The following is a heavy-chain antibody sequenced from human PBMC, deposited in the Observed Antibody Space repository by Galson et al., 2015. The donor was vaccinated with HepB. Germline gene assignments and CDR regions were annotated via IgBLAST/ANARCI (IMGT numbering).Heavy chain of an antibody. CDR2: ISGSDGST. CDR3: AKDRRTGTTPPDGFDI. D-gene: IGHD1-1*01. Sequence: SCAASGFTFSSYAMSWVRQVPEKGLEWVSSISGSDGSTYYTDSVKGRFTISRDDSKSTLYLQMNSLRAEDTAVYYCAKDRRTGTTPPDGFDIWGQGTMVTVSS. V-gene: IGHV3-23*01. J-gene: IGHJ3*02. CDR1: GFTFSSYA.